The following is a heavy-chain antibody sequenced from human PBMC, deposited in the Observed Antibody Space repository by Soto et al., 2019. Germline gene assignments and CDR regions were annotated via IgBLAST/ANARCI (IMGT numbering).Heavy chain of an antibody. CDR1: GASISGYY. Sequence: TSETLSLTCTVSGASISGYYWSWIRKSAGKGLEWIGRIYATGTTDYNPSLKSRVMMSVDTSKKQFSLRLRSVTAADTAVYYCVRDGTKTLRDWFDPWGQGISVTVSS. CDR3: VRDGTKTLRDWFDP. D-gene: IGHD1-1*01. CDR2: IYATGTT. J-gene: IGHJ5*02. V-gene: IGHV4-4*07.